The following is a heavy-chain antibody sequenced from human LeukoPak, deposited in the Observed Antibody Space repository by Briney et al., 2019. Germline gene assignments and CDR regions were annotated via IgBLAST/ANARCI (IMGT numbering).Heavy chain of an antibody. CDR3: ARDYGGSSPFDY. CDR2: ISSSGTTI. Sequence: GGSLRLSCAASGFTFSSYEMHWVRQAPGKGLEWVSYISSSGTTIYYADSVKGRSTISRDNAKNSLYLQMNSLRAEDTAVYYCARDYGGSSPFDYWGQGTLVTVSS. J-gene: IGHJ4*02. D-gene: IGHD4-23*01. V-gene: IGHV3-48*03. CDR1: GFTFSSYE.